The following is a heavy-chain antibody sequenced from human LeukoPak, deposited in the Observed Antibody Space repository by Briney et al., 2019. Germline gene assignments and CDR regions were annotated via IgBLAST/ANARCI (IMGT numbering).Heavy chain of an antibody. CDR3: ARGGQWEPYYYGMDV. CDR2: INPSGGST. CDR1: GYTFTSYY. D-gene: IGHD1-26*01. Sequence: ASVKVSCKASGYTFTSYYMHWVRQAPGQGLEWMGIINPSGGSTSYAQKFQGRVTMTRDTSTSTVYMELSSLRSEDTAVYYCARGGQWEPYYYGMDVWGQGTTVTVSS. V-gene: IGHV1-46*01. J-gene: IGHJ6*02.